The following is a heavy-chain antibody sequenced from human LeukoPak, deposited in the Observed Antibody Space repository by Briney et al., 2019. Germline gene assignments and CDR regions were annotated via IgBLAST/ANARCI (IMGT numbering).Heavy chain of an antibody. V-gene: IGHV3-23*01. Sequence: LAGGSLRLSRAASGFTFSSYAMSWVRQAPGKGLEWVSAISGSGGSTYYADSVKGRFTISRDNSKNTLYLQMNSLRAEDTAVYYCAKAKTYYDIGRGFDYWGQGTLVTVSS. CDR2: ISGSGGST. CDR3: AKAKTYYDIGRGFDY. CDR1: GFTFSSYA. J-gene: IGHJ4*02. D-gene: IGHD3-9*01.